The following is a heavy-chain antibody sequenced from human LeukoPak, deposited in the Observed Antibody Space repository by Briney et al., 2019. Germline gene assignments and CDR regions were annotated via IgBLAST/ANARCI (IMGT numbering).Heavy chain of an antibody. V-gene: IGHV1-46*01. CDR1: GYTFTSYY. J-gene: IGHJ5*02. D-gene: IGHD2-2*01. CDR2: NNPGGGST. Sequence: GASVKVSCKASGYTFTSYYMHWVRQAPGQGLEWMGINNPGGGSTSYAQKLQGRVTMTTDTSTSTAYMELRSLRSDDTAVYYCARVIGHAYCSSTSCYERGSFDPWGQGTLVTVSP. CDR3: ARVIGHAYCSSTSCYERGSFDP.